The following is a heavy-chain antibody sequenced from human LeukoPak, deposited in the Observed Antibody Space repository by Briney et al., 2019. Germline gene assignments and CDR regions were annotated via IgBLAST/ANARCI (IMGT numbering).Heavy chain of an antibody. CDR1: GGTFSSYA. J-gene: IGHJ4*02. CDR3: ARKAAAGTWFDY. D-gene: IGHD6-13*01. CDR2: IIPIFGTA. Sequence: SVKVSCKASGGTFSSYAISWVRQAPGQGLEWMGGIIPIFGTANYAQKFQGRVTITTDESTSTAYMELSSLRSEDTAVYYCARKAAAGTWFDYWGQGTLVTVSS. V-gene: IGHV1-69*05.